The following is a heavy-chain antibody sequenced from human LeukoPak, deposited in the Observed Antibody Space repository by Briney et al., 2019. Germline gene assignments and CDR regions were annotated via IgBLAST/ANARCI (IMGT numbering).Heavy chain of an antibody. CDR3: ASSSRDGYNPYFDY. D-gene: IGHD5-24*01. CDR2: IYYTCST. CDR1: GGSISRYY. V-gene: IGHV4-59*12. Sequence: SETLSLTCTVSGGSISRYYWSWVRQPPGEGVEWSGYIYYTCSTNYNPSLKSRFTISVDRSKNQFSLNLSSVTAADTAVYYCASSSRDGYNPYFDYWGQGTLVTVSS. J-gene: IGHJ4*02.